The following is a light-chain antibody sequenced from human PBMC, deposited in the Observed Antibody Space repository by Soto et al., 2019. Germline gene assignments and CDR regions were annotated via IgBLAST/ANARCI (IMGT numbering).Light chain of an antibody. J-gene: IGKJ5*01. CDR1: QSVTTW. CDR2: KAS. Sequence: DIQMTQSPSTLSASVGDRVTITCRASQSVTTWLAWYQQKPGKAPKLLIYKASNLESGLPSRFTGSGSGTEFTLTISSLQSDDFATYYCQQYSTYPLTCGRGTRLEIK. CDR3: QQYSTYPLT. V-gene: IGKV1-5*03.